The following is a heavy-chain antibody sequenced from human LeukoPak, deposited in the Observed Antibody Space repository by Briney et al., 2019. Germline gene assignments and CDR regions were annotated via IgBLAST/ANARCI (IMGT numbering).Heavy chain of an antibody. CDR3: AKEGTAMASSYFDY. Sequence: PGGSLRLSCAASGCTFSSYGMQWVRQAPGKGLEWVAVISHDGTVQHYADSVKGRFTISRDNSDNTLYLQMNSLRDEDTAMYYCAKEGTAMASSYFDYWGQGTLITVSS. D-gene: IGHD5-18*01. CDR2: ISHDGTVQ. J-gene: IGHJ4*02. CDR1: GCTFSSYG. V-gene: IGHV3-30*18.